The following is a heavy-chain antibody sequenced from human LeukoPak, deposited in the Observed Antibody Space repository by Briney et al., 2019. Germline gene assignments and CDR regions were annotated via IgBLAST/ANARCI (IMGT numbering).Heavy chain of an antibody. CDR3: AKDPQPLYYYDSSGTRDY. CDR1: GFTFSSYW. J-gene: IGHJ4*02. V-gene: IGHV3-7*03. CDR2: IKQDGSEK. D-gene: IGHD3-22*01. Sequence: HTGGSLRLSCAASGFTFSSYWMSWVRQAPGKGLEWVANIKQDGSEKYYVDSVKGRFTISRDNAKNTLYLQMNSLRAEDTAVYYCAKDPQPLYYYDSSGTRDYWGQGTLVTVSS.